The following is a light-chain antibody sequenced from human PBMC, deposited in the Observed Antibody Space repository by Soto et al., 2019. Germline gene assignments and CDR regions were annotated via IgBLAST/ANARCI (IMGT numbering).Light chain of an antibody. Sequence: QSVLTQPPSASGTPGQRVTISCSGSSSNIGSYTVNWYQKLPGTAPKLLIFYDSQRPSGVPDRFSGSRSGTSASLAISGLQSEDEADYYCTAWDDSLLVVFGGGTQLTVL. V-gene: IGLV1-44*01. CDR1: SSNIGSYT. CDR3: TAWDDSLLVV. CDR2: YDS. J-gene: IGLJ2*01.